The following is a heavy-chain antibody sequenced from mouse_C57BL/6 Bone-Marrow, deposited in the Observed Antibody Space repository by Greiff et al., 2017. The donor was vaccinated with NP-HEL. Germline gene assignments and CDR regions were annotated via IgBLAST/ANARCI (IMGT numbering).Heavy chain of an antibody. CDR3: ARWGYSNYYAMDY. D-gene: IGHD2-5*01. Sequence: QVQLQQPGAELVRPGSSVKLSCKASGYTFTSYWMHWVKQRPIQGLEWIGNIDPSDSETHYNQKFKDKATLTVDKSSSTAYMQLSSLTSEDSAVYYCARWGYSNYYAMDYWGQGTSVTVSS. CDR1: GYTFTSYW. J-gene: IGHJ4*01. V-gene: IGHV1-52*01. CDR2: IDPSDSET.